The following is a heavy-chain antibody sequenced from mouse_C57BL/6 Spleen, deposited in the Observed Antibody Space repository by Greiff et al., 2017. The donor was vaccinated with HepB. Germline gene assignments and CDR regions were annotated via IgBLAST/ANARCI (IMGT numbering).Heavy chain of an antibody. V-gene: IGHV5-17*01. CDR2: ISSGSSTI. D-gene: IGHD2-4*01. CDR1: GFTFSDYG. CDR3: ARREDYDERNYFDY. J-gene: IGHJ2*01. Sequence: EVHLVVSGGGLVKPGGSLKLSCAASGFTFSDYGMHWVRQAPEKGLEWVAYISSGSSTIYYADTVKGRFTISRDNAKNTLFLQMTSLRSEDTAMYYCARREDYDERNYFDYWGQGTTLTVSS.